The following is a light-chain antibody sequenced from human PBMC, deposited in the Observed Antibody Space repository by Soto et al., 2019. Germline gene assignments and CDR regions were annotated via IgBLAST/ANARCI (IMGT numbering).Light chain of an antibody. CDR3: QQYGTSPRT. CDR1: RSISRY. J-gene: IGKJ1*01. CDR2: GAS. V-gene: IGKV3-20*01. Sequence: IVLTQSPGTLSLSPGERTTLSCRASRSISRYLAWYQQKPGQGPRLHIYGASSRATGIPDRFSGSGSGTDFALTISRLEPEDFAVYYCQQYGTSPRTFGQGTKVHIK.